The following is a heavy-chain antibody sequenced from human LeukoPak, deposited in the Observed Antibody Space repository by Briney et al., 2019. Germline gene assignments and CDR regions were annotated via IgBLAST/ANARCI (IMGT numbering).Heavy chain of an antibody. CDR1: GFTFSSYS. J-gene: IGHJ4*02. D-gene: IGHD5-12*01. CDR3: AKDKAPLYSGYDWDLDF. V-gene: IGHV3-21*04. CDR2: ISSSSSYI. Sequence: GGSLRLSCAASGFTFSSYSMNWVRQAPGKGLEWVSSISSSSSYIYYADSVKGRFTISRDNAKNSVYLQMNSLRAEDTAFYYCAKDKAPLYSGYDWDLDFWGQGTLVTVSS.